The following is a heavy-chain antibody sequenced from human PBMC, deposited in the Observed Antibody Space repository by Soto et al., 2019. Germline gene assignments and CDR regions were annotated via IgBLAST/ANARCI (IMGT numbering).Heavy chain of an antibody. J-gene: IGHJ6*03. V-gene: IGHV3-48*01. Sequence: EVQLVESGGGLVQPGGSLRLSCAASGFTFSSYNMNWVRQAPGKGLDWVSYISSSSSTIYYADSVKGRFTISRDNAKNSLYLQMNSLRAEDTAVYYCARDRWTAVYSYYYMDVWGKGTTVTVSS. D-gene: IGHD2-21*02. CDR2: ISSSSSTI. CDR1: GFTFSSYN. CDR3: ARDRWTAVYSYYYMDV.